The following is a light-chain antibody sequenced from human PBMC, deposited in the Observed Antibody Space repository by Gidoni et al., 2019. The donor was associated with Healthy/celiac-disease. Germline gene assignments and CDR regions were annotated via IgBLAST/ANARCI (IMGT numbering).Light chain of an antibody. Sequence: IVMTQFPDSLAVSLGERATINCKSSQSVLYSSNNKNYLAWYQQKPGQPPKLLIYWASTRESGVPDRFSGSGSGTDFTLTISSLQAEDVAVYYCQQYYSTPRTFGQGTKLEIK. CDR3: QQYYSTPRT. CDR1: QSVLYSSNNKNY. CDR2: WAS. V-gene: IGKV4-1*01. J-gene: IGKJ2*01.